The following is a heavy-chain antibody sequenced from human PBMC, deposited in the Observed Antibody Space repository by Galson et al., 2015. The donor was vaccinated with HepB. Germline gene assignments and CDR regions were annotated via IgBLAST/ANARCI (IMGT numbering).Heavy chain of an antibody. J-gene: IGHJ3*02. CDR1: GFTFSSYG. CDR2: IWYDGGNK. V-gene: IGHV3-33*08. CDR3: ARAVSSSWYDNAFDI. D-gene: IGHD6-13*01. Sequence: SLRLSCAASGFTFSSYGMHWVRQAPGKGLEWVAVIWYDGGNKYYADSVKGRFTISRDNSKNTLYLQMNSLRAEDTAVYYCARAVSSSWYDNAFDIWGQGTMVTVSS.